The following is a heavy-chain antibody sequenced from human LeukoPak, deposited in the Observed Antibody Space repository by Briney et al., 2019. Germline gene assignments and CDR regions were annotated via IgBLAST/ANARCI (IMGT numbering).Heavy chain of an antibody. V-gene: IGHV3-66*01. CDR3: ARGYYDSSGWDYFDY. CDR2: IYSGGST. CDR1: GFTVSSNY. Sequence: GGSLRLSCAASGFTVSSNYMSWVRQAPGKGLEWVSVIYSGGSTYYADSVKGRFTISRDNSKNTLYLQMNSLRAEDTAVYYCARGYYDSSGWDYFDYWGQGTLVTVSS. D-gene: IGHD3-22*01. J-gene: IGHJ4*02.